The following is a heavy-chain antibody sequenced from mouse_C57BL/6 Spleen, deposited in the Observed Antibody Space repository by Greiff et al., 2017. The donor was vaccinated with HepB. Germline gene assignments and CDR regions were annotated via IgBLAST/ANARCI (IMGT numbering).Heavy chain of an antibody. V-gene: IGHV1-61*01. J-gene: IGHJ2*01. D-gene: IGHD2-1*01. CDR1: GYTFTSYW. Sequence: QVQLKQPGAELVRPGSSVKLSCKASGYTFTSYWMDWVKQRPGQGLEWIGNIYPSDSETHYNQKFKDKATLTVDKSSSTAYMQLSSLTSEDSAVYYCARRDYGNYGGYWGEGTTLTVSS. CDR2: IYPSDSET. CDR3: ARRDYGNYGGY.